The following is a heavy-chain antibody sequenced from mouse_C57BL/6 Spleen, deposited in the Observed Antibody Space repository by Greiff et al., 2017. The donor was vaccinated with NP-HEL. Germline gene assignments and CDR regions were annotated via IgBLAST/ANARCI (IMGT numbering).Heavy chain of an antibody. J-gene: IGHJ3*01. CDR3: ARQEGYYGSSYSWFAY. D-gene: IGHD1-1*01. CDR1: GFTFSSYG. CDR2: ISSGGSYT. V-gene: IGHV5-6*01. Sequence: EVMLVESGGDLVKPGGSLKLSCAASGFTFSSYGMSWVRQTPDKRLEWVATISSGGSYTYYPDSVKGRFTISRDNAKNPLYLQMSSLKSEDTAMYYCARQEGYYGSSYSWFAYWGQGTLVTVSA.